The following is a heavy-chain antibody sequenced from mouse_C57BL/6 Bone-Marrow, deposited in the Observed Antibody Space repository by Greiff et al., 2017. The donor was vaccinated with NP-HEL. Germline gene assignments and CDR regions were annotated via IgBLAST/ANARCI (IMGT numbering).Heavy chain of an antibody. Sequence: VQLQQPGTELVKPGASVKLFCQASGYTFPSFWMHWLKQRPGQGLEWIGNIYSNNGGTNDHEKFKTQATLTRDKSNSSANMQLSRQTSEDSAVYDCARDSSYAFDNWGQGTTLTVSS. CDR2: IYSNNGGT. CDR1: GYTFPSFW. V-gene: IGHV1-53*01. D-gene: IGHD3-2*02. CDR3: ARDSSYAFDN. J-gene: IGHJ2*01.